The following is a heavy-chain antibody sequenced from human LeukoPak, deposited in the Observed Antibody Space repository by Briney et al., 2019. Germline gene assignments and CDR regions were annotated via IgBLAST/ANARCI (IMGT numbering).Heavy chain of an antibody. CDR1: GGSISGSSYY. Sequence: PSETLSLTCTVSGGSISGSSYYWSWIRQPAGKGLEWIGRIYTSGSTNYNPSLKSRVTISVDTSKNQFSLKLSSATAADTAVYYCARDKDWNFDWGQGTLVTVSS. CDR3: ARDKDWNFD. CDR2: IYTSGST. D-gene: IGHD1-7*01. V-gene: IGHV4-61*02. J-gene: IGHJ4*02.